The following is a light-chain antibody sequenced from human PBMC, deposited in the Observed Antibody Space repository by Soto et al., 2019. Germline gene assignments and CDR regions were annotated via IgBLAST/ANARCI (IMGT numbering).Light chain of an antibody. J-gene: IGKJ1*01. CDR1: QSISKF. CDR3: QQYSSDSGT. V-gene: IGKV1-5*01. Sequence: DIQMTQSPSTLPASVGDRVTITCRASQSISKFLAWYQQKPGKAPKLLIYGASSLDSGVPPRFGGSGSGTEFTLSISSLRPDDFATYYCQQYSSDSGTFGQGTRVEIK. CDR2: GAS.